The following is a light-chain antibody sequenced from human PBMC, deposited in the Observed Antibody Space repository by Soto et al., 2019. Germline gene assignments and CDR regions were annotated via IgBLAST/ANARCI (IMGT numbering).Light chain of an antibody. CDR1: NSDIGGYNS. CDR3: TSYTSVTIVV. V-gene: IGLV2-14*01. J-gene: IGLJ2*01. Sequence: QSALTQPASVSGSPGQSITISCTGSNSDIGGYNSVSWYQQHPGKAPKLLIFGVTNRPSGVSDRFSGSKSDNTASLTISALQAEDEADYYCTSYTSVTIVVFGGGTKVTVL. CDR2: GVT.